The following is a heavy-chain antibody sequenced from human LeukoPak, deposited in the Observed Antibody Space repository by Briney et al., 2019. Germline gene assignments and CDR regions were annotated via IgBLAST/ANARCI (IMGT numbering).Heavy chain of an antibody. J-gene: IGHJ4*02. CDR3: ARGRFLEWLFLDY. CDR2: IIPIFGTA. Sequence: SVKVSCKASGGTFSSYAISWVRQAPGQGLECMGRIIPIFGTANYAQKFQGRVTITTDESTSTAYMELSSLRSEDTAVYYGARGRFLEWLFLDYWGQGTLVTVSS. V-gene: IGHV1-69*05. CDR1: GGTFSSYA. D-gene: IGHD3-3*01.